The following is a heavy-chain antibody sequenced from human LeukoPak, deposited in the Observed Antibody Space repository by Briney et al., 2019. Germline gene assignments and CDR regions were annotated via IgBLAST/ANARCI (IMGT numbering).Heavy chain of an antibody. D-gene: IGHD6-19*01. CDR2: MNPNSGNT. J-gene: IGHJ4*02. CDR1: GYTFTSYD. V-gene: IGHV1-8*01. CDR3: ATGLYSSGWYRGEYYFDY. Sequence: ASVKVSCKASGYTFTSYDINWVRQATGQGLEWMGWMNPNSGNTGYAQKFQGRVTMTRNTSISTAYMELSSLRSEDTAVYYCATGLYSSGWYRGEYYFDYWGQGTLVTVS.